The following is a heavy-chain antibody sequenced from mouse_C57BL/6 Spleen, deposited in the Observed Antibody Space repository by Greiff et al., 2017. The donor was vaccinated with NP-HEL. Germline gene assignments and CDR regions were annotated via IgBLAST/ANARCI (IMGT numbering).Heavy chain of an antibody. Sequence: QVQLQQSGAELARPGASVKLSCKASGYTFTSYGISWVKQRTGQGLEWIGEIYPRSGNTYYNEKFKGKATLTADKSSSTAYMELRSLTSEDSAVYFCARVPLYYDYDDGFDYWGQGTTLTVSS. V-gene: IGHV1-81*01. J-gene: IGHJ2*01. CDR1: GYTFTSYG. CDR2: IYPRSGNT. D-gene: IGHD2-4*01. CDR3: ARVPLYYDYDDGFDY.